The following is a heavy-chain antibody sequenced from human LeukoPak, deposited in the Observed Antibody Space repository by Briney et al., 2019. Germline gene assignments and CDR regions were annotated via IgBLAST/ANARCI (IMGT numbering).Heavy chain of an antibody. CDR3: ARKTRGPMPGAIDY. CDR1: GFTFSSYA. V-gene: IGHV3-30*01. J-gene: IGHJ4*02. D-gene: IGHD2-2*01. CDR2: ISYDGSNK. Sequence: PGRSLRLSCAASGFTFSSYAMHWVRQAPGKGLEWVAVISYDGSNKYYADSVKGRFTISRDNSKNTLYLQMNSLRAEDTAVYYCARKTRGPMPGAIDYWGQGTLVTVSS.